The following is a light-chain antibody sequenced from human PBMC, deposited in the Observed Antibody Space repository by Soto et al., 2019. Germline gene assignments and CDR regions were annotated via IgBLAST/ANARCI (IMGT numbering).Light chain of an antibody. J-gene: IGLJ1*01. V-gene: IGLV2-23*01. CDR1: SIDVGAYNS. CDR3: CSSAPESTYV. Sequence: QSVLAQPASVSGSPGQSVTISCTGTSIDVGAYNSVSWYQQHPDKAPQLMIYKGTQRPSGVSNRFSGSTSGNAASLTISGLQAGDEADYFCCSSAPESTYVFXTGTKVTVL. CDR2: KGT.